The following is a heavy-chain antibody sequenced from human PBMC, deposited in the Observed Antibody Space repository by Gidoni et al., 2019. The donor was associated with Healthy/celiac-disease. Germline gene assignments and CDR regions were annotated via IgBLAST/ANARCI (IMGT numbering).Heavy chain of an antibody. Sequence: QLQLQESGPGLVKPSETLSLTCTVSGGSISSSSYYWGWIRQPPGKGLEWIGSIYYSGSTYYNPSLKSRVTISVDTSKNQFSLKLSSVTAADTAVYYCARQRRDGDYDFWSGYYFYWFDPWGQGTLVTVSS. CDR3: ARQRRDGDYDFWSGYYFYWFDP. J-gene: IGHJ5*02. V-gene: IGHV4-39*01. CDR1: GGSISSSSYY. CDR2: IYYSGST. D-gene: IGHD3-3*01.